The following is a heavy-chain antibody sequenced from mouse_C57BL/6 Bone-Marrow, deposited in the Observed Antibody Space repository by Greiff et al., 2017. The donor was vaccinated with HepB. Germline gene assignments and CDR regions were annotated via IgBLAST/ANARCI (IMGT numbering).Heavy chain of an antibody. Sequence: VKLVESGAELVRPGASVTLSCKASGYTFTDYEMHWVKQTPVHGLEWIGAIDPETGGTAYNQKFKGKAILTADKSSSTAYMELRSLTSEDSAVYYCTRDYGNRWYFDVWGTGTTVTVSS. CDR1: GYTFTDYE. CDR2: IDPETGGT. J-gene: IGHJ1*03. V-gene: IGHV1-15*01. CDR3: TRDYGNRWYFDV. D-gene: IGHD2-1*01.